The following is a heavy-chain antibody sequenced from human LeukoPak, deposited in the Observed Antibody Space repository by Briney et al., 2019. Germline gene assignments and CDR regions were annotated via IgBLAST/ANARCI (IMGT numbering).Heavy chain of an antibody. Sequence: GGSLRLSCAASGFTFGDYAMSWVRQAPGKGLEWVANIKQDGSEKYYVDSVKGRFTISRDNAKNSLYLQMNSLRAEDTAVYYCARIRRITIFGVVSGYMDVWGKGTTVTVSS. D-gene: IGHD3-3*01. CDR1: GFTFGDYA. CDR2: IKQDGSEK. V-gene: IGHV3-7*01. J-gene: IGHJ6*03. CDR3: ARIRRITIFGVVSGYMDV.